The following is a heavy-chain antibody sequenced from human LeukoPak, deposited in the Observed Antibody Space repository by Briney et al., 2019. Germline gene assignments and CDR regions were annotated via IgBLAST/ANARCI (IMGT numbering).Heavy chain of an antibody. Sequence: ASVKVSCKASGYTFTGYYMHWVRQAPGQGLEWMGWINPNSGGTNYAQKFQGRVTISVDTSKNQFSLKLSSVTAADTAVYYCARLPEYSSGLRNWFDPRGQGTLVTVSS. J-gene: IGHJ5*02. CDR1: GYTFTGYY. CDR2: INPNSGGT. CDR3: ARLPEYSSGLRNWFDP. D-gene: IGHD6-19*01. V-gene: IGHV1-2*02.